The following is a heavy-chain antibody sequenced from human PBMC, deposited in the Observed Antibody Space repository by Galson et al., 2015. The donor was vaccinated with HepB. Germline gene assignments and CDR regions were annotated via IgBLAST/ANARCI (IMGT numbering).Heavy chain of an antibody. CDR1: GYTLTELS. CDR3: ATDPFYDGSGRATPTNANYGMDV. CDR2: FDPEDGET. Sequence: SVKVSCKVSGYTLTELSMHWVRQAPGKGLEWMGGFDPEDGETIYAQKFQGRVTMTEDTSTDTAYMELSSMRSEDTAVYYCATDPFYDGSGRATPTNANYGMDVWGQGTTVTVSS. J-gene: IGHJ6*02. D-gene: IGHD3-10*01. V-gene: IGHV1-24*01.